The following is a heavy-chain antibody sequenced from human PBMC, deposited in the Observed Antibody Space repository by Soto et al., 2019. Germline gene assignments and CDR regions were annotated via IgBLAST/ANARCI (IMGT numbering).Heavy chain of an antibody. J-gene: IGHJ6*03. CDR3: AKDTPDCSSTSCYYYYYMDV. CDR2: ISYDGSNK. D-gene: IGHD2-2*01. V-gene: IGHV3-30*18. CDR1: GFTFSSYG. Sequence: GGSLRLSCAASGFTFSSYGMHWVRQAPGKGLEWVAVISYDGSNKYYADSVKGRFTISRDNSKNTLYLQMNSLRAEDTAVYYCAKDTPDCSSTSCYYYYYMDVWGKGTTVTVSS.